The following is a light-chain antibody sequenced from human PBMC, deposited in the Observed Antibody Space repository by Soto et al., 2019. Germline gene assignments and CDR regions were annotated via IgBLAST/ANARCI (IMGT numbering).Light chain of an antibody. V-gene: IGLV1-51*01. J-gene: IGLJ3*02. CDR2: DNN. CDR1: SSNIGNNY. Sequence: QSVLTQPPSVSAAPGQKVTISCSGSSSNIGNNYVSWYQQLPGTAPKLLIYDNNRRPSGIPDRFSGSKSGTSATLGITGLQTGDEAEYYCGTWDNSLSVVVFGGGTKLTVL. CDR3: GTWDNSLSVVV.